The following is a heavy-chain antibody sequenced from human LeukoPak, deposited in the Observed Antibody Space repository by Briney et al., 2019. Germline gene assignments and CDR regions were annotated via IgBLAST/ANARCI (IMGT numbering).Heavy chain of an antibody. J-gene: IGHJ6*02. CDR2: ISYGGSNK. CDR3: AKSAYSSSLYLPGVVYYYGMDV. V-gene: IGHV3-30*18. D-gene: IGHD6-13*01. Sequence: GGSLRLSCAASGFTFSSYGMHWVRQAPGKGLEWVAFISYGGSNKYYADSVKGRFTISRDNSKNTLYLQMNSLRAEDTAVYYCAKSAYSSSLYLPGVVYYYGMDVWGQGTTVTVSS. CDR1: GFTFSSYG.